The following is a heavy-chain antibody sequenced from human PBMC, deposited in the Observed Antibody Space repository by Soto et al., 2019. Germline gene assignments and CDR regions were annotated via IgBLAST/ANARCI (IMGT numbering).Heavy chain of an antibody. V-gene: IGHV3-30*18. CDR1: GFTFSSYG. CDR2: ISYDGSNK. CDR3: AKDHWSRYYYYYGMDV. J-gene: IGHJ6*02. Sequence: AGGSLRLSCAASGFTFSSYGMHWVRQAPGKGLEWVAVISYDGSNKYYADSVKGRFTISRDNSKNTLYLQMNSLRAEDTAVYYCAKDHWSRYYYYYGMDVWGQGTTVTV. D-gene: IGHD3-3*01.